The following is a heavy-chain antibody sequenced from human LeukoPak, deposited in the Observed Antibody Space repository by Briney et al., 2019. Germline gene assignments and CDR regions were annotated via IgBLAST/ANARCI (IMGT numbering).Heavy chain of an antibody. J-gene: IGHJ4*02. CDR3: ARDASSDGSGSYYSYFDY. CDR2: ISSSSSYI. V-gene: IGHV3-21*01. Sequence: GGSLRLSCAASGFTFSSYSMNWVRQVPGKGLEWVSSISSSSSYIYYADSVKGRFTISRDNAKNSLYLQMNSLRAEDTAVYYCARDASSDGSGSYYSYFDYWGQGTLVTVSS. CDR1: GFTFSSYS. D-gene: IGHD3-10*01.